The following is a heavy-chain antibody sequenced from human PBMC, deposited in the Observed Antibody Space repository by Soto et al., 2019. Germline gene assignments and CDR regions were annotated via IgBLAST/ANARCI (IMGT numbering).Heavy chain of an antibody. CDR3: AMLGGWSGGSSGMDV. J-gene: IGHJ6*02. V-gene: IGHV3-72*01. CDR1: GLLPSDYH. D-gene: IGHD6-19*01. Sequence: PGGFLKLTCVASGLLPSDYHMDWVRPAPGKGLEWVGRIRRKANSYTTEYAASVKGRFTISRDDSKNSLYLQMNSLKSEDTAVYYCAMLGGWSGGSSGMDVWGQGTTVTVSS. CDR2: IRRKANSYTT.